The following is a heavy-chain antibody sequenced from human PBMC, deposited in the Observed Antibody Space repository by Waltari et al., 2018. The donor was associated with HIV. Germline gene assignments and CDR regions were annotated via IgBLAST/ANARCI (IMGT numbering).Heavy chain of an antibody. CDR3: ARGFSGFDY. J-gene: IGHJ4*02. V-gene: IGHV1-46*01. CDR1: GYTFTRYY. Sequence: QVQLVQSGAEVKKPGASVKVSCQASGYTFTRYYMHWVRQAPGQVLEWMGVINPSGERTVYAQKFQGRVTMTRDASTSTVYMGLSTLRSEDTAVYYCARGFSGFDYWGQGTLITVSS. CDR2: INPSGERT.